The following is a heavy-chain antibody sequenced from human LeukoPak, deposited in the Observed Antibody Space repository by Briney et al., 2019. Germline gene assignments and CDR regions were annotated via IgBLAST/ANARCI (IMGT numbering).Heavy chain of an antibody. J-gene: IGHJ4*02. CDR1: GGSFSGYY. CDR3: ARTRGTRITIFGVVFDY. Sequence: KASETLSLTCAVYGGSFSGYYWSWIRQPPGKGLEWIGEINRSGSTHYNPSLKSRVTISVDTSKNQFSLKLSSVTAADTAVYYCARTRGTRITIFGVVFDYWGQGTLVTVSS. D-gene: IGHD3-3*01. CDR2: INRSGST. V-gene: IGHV4-34*01.